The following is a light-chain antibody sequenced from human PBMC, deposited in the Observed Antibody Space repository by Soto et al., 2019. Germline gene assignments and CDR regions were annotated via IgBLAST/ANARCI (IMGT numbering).Light chain of an antibody. CDR2: AAS. CDR1: QSVTANY. V-gene: IGKV3-20*01. J-gene: IGKJ1*01. CDR3: LQYGVPLWT. Sequence: EIALTQSPGTLSLSPGERATLSCRASQSVTANYLAWYQQRPGQAPRLLIYAASIGATGVPDRFSGSGSGTDFPLTISRLETEDFAVYYCLQYGVPLWTFGQGTTVEIK.